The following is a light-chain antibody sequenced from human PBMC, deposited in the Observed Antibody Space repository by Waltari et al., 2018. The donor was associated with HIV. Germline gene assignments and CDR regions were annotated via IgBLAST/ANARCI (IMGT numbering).Light chain of an antibody. CDR2: ASS. Sequence: IQMTQSPSSLSASVGDRVTITCRASNDVSTWVAWYQVRPGKAPNLLIYASSGLQSGGPSRFSGSGSVTFFTLTITDFQPQDSATYFCQQTSSFPLSFGGGTRVEV. J-gene: IGKJ4*01. V-gene: IGKV1-12*01. CDR3: QQTSSFPLS. CDR1: NDVSTW.